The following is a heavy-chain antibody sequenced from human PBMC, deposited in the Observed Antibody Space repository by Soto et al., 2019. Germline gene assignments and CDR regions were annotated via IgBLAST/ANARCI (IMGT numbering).Heavy chain of an antibody. Sequence: GGSLRLSCAASGFTLSSYWMNWFRQAPGKGLEWVANIKQDGSEKYYGDSVKGRFFISRDNAKNSLYLQLNSLRAEDTAVYYCARDADASGWYHYGMDVWGQGTMVTVSS. CDR1: GFTLSSYW. D-gene: IGHD6-19*01. CDR2: IKQDGSEK. J-gene: IGHJ6*02. V-gene: IGHV3-7*01. CDR3: ARDADASGWYHYGMDV.